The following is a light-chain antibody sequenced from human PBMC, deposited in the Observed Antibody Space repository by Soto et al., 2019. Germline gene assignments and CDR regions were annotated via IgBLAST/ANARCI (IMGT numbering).Light chain of an antibody. Sequence: AIKMTQSPSSLSASVGDRVTITCRASQGIRNDLGWYQQKPGKAPKLLIYAASSLQSGVPSRFSGSGSGTDFTLTISSLQPEDFATYYCLQDYNYTYTFGQGTKLEIK. CDR1: QGIRND. CDR3: LQDYNYTYT. CDR2: AAS. V-gene: IGKV1-6*01. J-gene: IGKJ2*01.